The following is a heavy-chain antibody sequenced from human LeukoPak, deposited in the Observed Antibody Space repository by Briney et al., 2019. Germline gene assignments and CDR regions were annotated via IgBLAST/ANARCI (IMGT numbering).Heavy chain of an antibody. CDR3: AKATGLVVVTAISY. Sequence: GGSLRLSCAASGFTFSSYAMSWVRQAPGKGLVWVSAISGSGGSTYYADSVKGRFTISRDNSKNTLYLQMNSLRAEDTAVYYCAKATGLVVVTAISYWGQGTLVTVSS. J-gene: IGHJ4*02. D-gene: IGHD2-21*02. CDR2: ISGSGGST. CDR1: GFTFSSYA. V-gene: IGHV3-23*01.